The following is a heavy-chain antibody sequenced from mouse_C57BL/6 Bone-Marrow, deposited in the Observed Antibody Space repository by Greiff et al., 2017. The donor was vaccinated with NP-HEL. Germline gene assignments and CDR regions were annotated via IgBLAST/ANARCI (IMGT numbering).Heavy chain of an antibody. CDR3: ARGDYYGSSPAWFAY. CDR2: IWSGGST. D-gene: IGHD1-1*01. V-gene: IGHV2-2*01. Sequence: VQLQQSGPGLVQPSQSLSITCTVSGFSLTSYGVHWVRQSPGKGLEWLGVIWSGGSTDYNAAFISRLSISKDNSKSQVFFTMNSLQADDTAIYYCARGDYYGSSPAWFAYWGQGTLVTVSA. CDR1: GFSLTSYG. J-gene: IGHJ3*01.